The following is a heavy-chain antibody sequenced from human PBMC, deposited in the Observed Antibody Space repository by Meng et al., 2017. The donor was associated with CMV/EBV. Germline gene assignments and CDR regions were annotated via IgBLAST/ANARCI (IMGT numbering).Heavy chain of an antibody. CDR2: IYYSGST. J-gene: IGHJ4*02. D-gene: IGHD3-22*01. Sequence: QVQLQESGPGLVKPSQTLSLTCTVSGGSISSGDYYWSWIRQPPGKGLEWIGYIYYSGSTYYNPSLKSRVTISVGTSKNQFSLKLSSVTAADTAVYYCARAAPDYYDSSGPPDYWGQGTLVTVSS. CDR1: GGSISSGDYY. V-gene: IGHV4-30-4*08. CDR3: ARAAPDYYDSSGPPDY.